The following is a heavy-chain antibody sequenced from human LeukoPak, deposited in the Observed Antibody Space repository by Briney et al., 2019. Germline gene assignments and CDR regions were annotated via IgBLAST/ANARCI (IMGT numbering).Heavy chain of an antibody. D-gene: IGHD4-17*01. CDR1: GLILSDYY. CDR2: ISHSSSYT. V-gene: IGHV3-11*03. CDR3: ARPRSYGDEYFFDY. Sequence: GGSLRLSSVASGLILSDYYMSCSREAPGKGVEWVSYISHSSSYTNYADSVKRQFTIYRDNDKNSLYLQMNSLRAEDTAVYYCARPRSYGDEYFFDYWGQGMLVTVSS. J-gene: IGHJ4*02.